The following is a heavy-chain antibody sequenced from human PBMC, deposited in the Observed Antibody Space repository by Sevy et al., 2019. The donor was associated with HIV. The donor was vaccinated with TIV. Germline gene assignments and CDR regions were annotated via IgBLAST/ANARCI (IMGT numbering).Heavy chain of an antibody. Sequence: ASVKVSCQTSGYTFTDRYIHWVRQAPGQGLEWMGYINPDTGNTRYAQKFQARVTMNGETSVSTAYMELRRLTSDDTAVYFCARVHPPRLSGHDSGWYPFDYWGQGTLVTVSS. CDR3: ARVHPPRLSGHDSGWYPFDY. J-gene: IGHJ4*02. CDR2: INPDTGNT. V-gene: IGHV1-2*02. CDR1: GYTFTDRY. D-gene: IGHD6-19*01.